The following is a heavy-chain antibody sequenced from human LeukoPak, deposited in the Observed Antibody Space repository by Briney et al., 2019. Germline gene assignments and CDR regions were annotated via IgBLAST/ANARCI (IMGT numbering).Heavy chain of an antibody. J-gene: IGHJ4*02. CDR1: GYTFTSYG. D-gene: IGHD4-17*01. CDR3: ARWVGDYGDYGGGGY. Sequence: ASVKVSCKASGYTFTSYGISWVRQAPGQGLEWMGWISAYNGNTNYAQKLQGRVTMTTDTSTSTAYMELRSLRSDDTAVYYCARWVGDYGDYGGGGYWGQGTLVTVSS. CDR2: ISAYNGNT. V-gene: IGHV1-18*01.